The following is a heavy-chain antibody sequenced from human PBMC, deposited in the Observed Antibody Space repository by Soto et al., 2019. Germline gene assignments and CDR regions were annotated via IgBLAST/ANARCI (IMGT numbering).Heavy chain of an antibody. J-gene: IGHJ4*02. CDR3: AALDGALDY. V-gene: IGHV4-59*01. Sequence: SETVSLTCTVSGDSFSSYYWTWIRQPPGKRLEWVAYIFHTGNTNYNPSLKSRVTISVDASKNQFSLKLRSVTPADTAVYYCAALDGALDYWGPGTLVTVSS. CDR1: GDSFSSYY. D-gene: IGHD3-10*01. CDR2: IFHTGNT.